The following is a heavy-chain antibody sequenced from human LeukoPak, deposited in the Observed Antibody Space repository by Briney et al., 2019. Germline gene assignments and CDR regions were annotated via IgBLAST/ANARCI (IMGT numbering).Heavy chain of an antibody. J-gene: IGHJ4*02. V-gene: IGHV3-33*08. CDR3: ARDNDYGDYGIDY. Sequence: AGGSLRLSCAASGFTFSSYEMNWVRQAPGKGLEWVAVIWYDGSNKYYADSVKGRFTISRDKSKNTLYLQMNSLRAEDTAVYYCARDNDYGDYGIDYWGQGTLVTVSS. CDR1: GFTFSSYE. D-gene: IGHD4-17*01. CDR2: IWYDGSNK.